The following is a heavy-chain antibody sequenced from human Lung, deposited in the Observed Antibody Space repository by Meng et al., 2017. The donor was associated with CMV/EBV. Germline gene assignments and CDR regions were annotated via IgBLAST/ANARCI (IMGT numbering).Heavy chain of an antibody. V-gene: IGHV4-59*01. J-gene: IGHJ3*02. Sequence: SETLSLTCTVSGGSISSYYWTWIRQPPGKGLEWIGSIYYSGSTNYNPSLKIRVTMSVDPSRKQFSLKLSSVLPADTAVYYCASSAYGGKFTDAFDIWGRGTMVTVSS. CDR2: IYYSGST. CDR3: ASSAYGGKFTDAFDI. CDR1: GGSISSYY. D-gene: IGHD4-23*01.